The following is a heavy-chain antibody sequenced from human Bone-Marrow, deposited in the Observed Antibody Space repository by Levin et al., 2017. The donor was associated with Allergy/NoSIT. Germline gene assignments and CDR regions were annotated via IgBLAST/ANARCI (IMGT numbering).Heavy chain of an antibody. J-gene: IGHJ5*02. CDR2: INPNTGGT. V-gene: IGHV1-2*06. CDR1: GYSFSAYY. Sequence: GESLKISCKASGYSFSAYYIHWVRQAPGHGLEWMGRINPNTGGTKYAQRFQGRITLTRDKSINTVFMEFNALKFDDTAVYFCARDHSGWGNWFDPWGQGALVTVSS. CDR3: ARDHSGWGNWFDP. D-gene: IGHD6-19*01.